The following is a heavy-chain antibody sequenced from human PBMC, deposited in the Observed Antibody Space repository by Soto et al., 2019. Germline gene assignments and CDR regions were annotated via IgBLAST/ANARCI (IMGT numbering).Heavy chain of an antibody. CDR2: INPSGGST. J-gene: IGHJ4*02. V-gene: IGHV1-46*03. CDR3: ARGAYYYDSSGYLLLYY. CDR1: GYTFTSYY. Sequence: GASVKVCCKASGYTFTSYYMHWVRQAPGQGLEWMGIINPSGGSTSYAQKFQGRVTMTRDTSTSTVYMELSSLRSEDTAVYYCARGAYYYDSSGYLLLYYWGQGTLVTVSS. D-gene: IGHD3-22*01.